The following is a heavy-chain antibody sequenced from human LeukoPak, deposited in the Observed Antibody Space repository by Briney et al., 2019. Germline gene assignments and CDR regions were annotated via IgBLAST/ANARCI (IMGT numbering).Heavy chain of an antibody. CDR1: GGTFSSYA. D-gene: IGHD3-22*01. V-gene: IGHV1-69*04. Sequence: SVKVSCKASGGTFSSYAISWVRQAPGQGLEWMGRIIPIFGIANYAQKFQGRVTITADKSTSTAYMELSNLRSEDTAVYYCARTTIDDYYDSSGYDYWGQGTLVTVSS. CDR3: ARTTIDDYYDSSGYDY. CDR2: IIPIFGIA. J-gene: IGHJ4*02.